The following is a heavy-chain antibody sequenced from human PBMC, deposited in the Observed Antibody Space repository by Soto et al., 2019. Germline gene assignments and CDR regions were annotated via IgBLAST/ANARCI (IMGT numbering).Heavy chain of an antibody. CDR1: GFTFSKCD. CDR3: AKTGYIYGRYFDY. J-gene: IGHJ4*02. Sequence: GGSLRLSCAASGFTFSKCDMHWVRQAPGKGLEWVAVISDDGSNEYYGESVKGRFTISRDNSKNTVYMEMNSLRPEDTAVYYCAKTGYIYGRYFDYWGQGTLVTVSS. V-gene: IGHV3-30*18. D-gene: IGHD5-18*01. CDR2: ISDDGSNE.